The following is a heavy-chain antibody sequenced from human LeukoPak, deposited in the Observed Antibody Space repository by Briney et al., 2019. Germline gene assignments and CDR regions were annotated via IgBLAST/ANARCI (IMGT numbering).Heavy chain of an antibody. J-gene: IGHJ4*02. Sequence: PGGSLRLSCAASGFTFSSYAMIWVRQAPGKGPEWVSDISGSGGSTYYADSVKGRFTISRDNSKNTLYLQMNSLRADDTAVYYCAKDTPLCYFDYWGQGTLVTVSS. CDR2: ISGSGGST. V-gene: IGHV3-23*01. D-gene: IGHD3-16*01. CDR3: AKDTPLCYFDY. CDR1: GFTFSSYA.